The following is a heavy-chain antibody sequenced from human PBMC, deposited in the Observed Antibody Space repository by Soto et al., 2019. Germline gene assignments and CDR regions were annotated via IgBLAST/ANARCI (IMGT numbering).Heavy chain of an antibody. Sequence: VASVKVSCKVSGYTLTELSMHWVRQAPGKGLEWMGGFDPEDGETIYAQKFQGRVTMTKDTSTDTAYMELSSLRSEDTAVYYCATARDITGTTPVDYWGQGTLVTVSS. CDR3: ATARDITGTTPVDY. CDR1: GYTLTELS. D-gene: IGHD1-7*01. J-gene: IGHJ4*02. CDR2: FDPEDGET. V-gene: IGHV1-24*01.